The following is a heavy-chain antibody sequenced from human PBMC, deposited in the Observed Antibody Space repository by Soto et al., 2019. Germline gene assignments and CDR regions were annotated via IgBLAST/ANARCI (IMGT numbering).Heavy chain of an antibody. CDR2: AYYRSQWYY. CDR1: GDSVSSNSAA. V-gene: IGHV6-1*01. Sequence: QTLSLTCDISGDSVSSNSAAWNWIRQSPSRGLEWLGRAYYRSQWYYDSAVSVRSRITVIPDTSKNQFSLQLNSVTPEDTAVYYCARPVYNYYYGMDVWGQGTTVTVSS. J-gene: IGHJ6*02. CDR3: ARPVYNYYYGMDV.